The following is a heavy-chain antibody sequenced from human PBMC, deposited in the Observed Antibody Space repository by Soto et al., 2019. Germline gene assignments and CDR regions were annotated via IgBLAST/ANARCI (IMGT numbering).Heavy chain of an antibody. V-gene: IGHV1-2*02. CDR2: INPYSGGA. J-gene: IGHJ3*02. CDR1: GYTFTDYF. CDR3: ARLMHYSHAGGSSHSGFDM. Sequence: QVQLVQSGAEVKKPGASVKVSCEDSGYTFTDYFIHWVRQAPGQGLEWIGWINPYSGGADLSQKFKGRVSMTRDTYISTAYMEVSRLRSDDTAVFYCARLMHYSHAGGSSHSGFDMWGQGILVTVSS. D-gene: IGHD2-8*02.